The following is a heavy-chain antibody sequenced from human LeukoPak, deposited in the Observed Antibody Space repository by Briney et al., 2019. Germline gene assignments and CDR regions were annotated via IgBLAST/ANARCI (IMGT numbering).Heavy chain of an antibody. CDR3: ARDYQWWAHFDY. D-gene: IGHD2-15*01. CDR1: GFTFSNYA. CDR2: ISYDGSDK. V-gene: IGHV3-30-3*01. J-gene: IGHJ4*02. Sequence: PGKSLRLSCAASGFTFSNYAMHWVRQAPCKGLEWVALISYDGSDKYYADSVKGRFTISRDNSKNTLYLQVNSLRADDTAVYYCARDYQWWAHFDYWGQGTLVTVSS.